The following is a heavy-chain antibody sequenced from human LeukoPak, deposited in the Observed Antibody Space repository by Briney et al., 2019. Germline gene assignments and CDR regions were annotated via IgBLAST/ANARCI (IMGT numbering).Heavy chain of an antibody. Sequence: GGSLRLSCAASGFTFSSYSMNWVRQAPGKGLEWVSYISSSSTIYYADSVKGRFTISRDNAKNSLYLQMNSLRAEDTAVYYCARDPLYGGSYPYFDYRGQGTLVTGSS. CDR2: ISSSSTI. V-gene: IGHV3-48*01. CDR1: GFTFSSYS. D-gene: IGHD1-26*01. J-gene: IGHJ4*02. CDR3: ARDPLYGGSYPYFDY.